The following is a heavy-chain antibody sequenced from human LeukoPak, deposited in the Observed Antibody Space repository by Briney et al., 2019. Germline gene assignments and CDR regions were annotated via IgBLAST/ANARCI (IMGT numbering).Heavy chain of an antibody. Sequence: GGSLRLSCAASGFTFSSYSMNWVRQAPGKGLEWVSYISSSSSTIYYADSVKGRFTISRDNAKNSLYLQMNSLRDGDTAVYYCARGYGDYVLYFDYWGQGTLVTVSS. CDR2: ISSSSSTI. CDR1: GFTFSSYS. V-gene: IGHV3-48*02. J-gene: IGHJ4*02. D-gene: IGHD4-17*01. CDR3: ARGYGDYVLYFDY.